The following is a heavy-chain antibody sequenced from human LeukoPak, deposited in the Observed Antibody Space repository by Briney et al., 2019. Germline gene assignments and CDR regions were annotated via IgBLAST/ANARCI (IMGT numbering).Heavy chain of an antibody. CDR3: ARNPEYYYDSSGPYYFDY. CDR1: GFAFDEHG. CDR2: INWSGGST. V-gene: IGHV3-20*04. J-gene: IGHJ4*02. Sequence: GGSLRLSCTASGFAFDEHGMSWVRQVPGKGLEWVSGINWSGGSTGYADPLRGRFTISRDNAKNSLYLQMNSLRAEDTAVYYCARNPEYYYDSSGPYYFDYWGQGTLVTVSS. D-gene: IGHD3-22*01.